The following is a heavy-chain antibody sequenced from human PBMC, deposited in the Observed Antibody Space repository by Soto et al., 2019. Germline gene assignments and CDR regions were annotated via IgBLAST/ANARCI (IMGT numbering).Heavy chain of an antibody. CDR3: VRDRSRPAAMDY. V-gene: IGHV3-7*01. Sequence: GGSLRLSCVASGFTFSRYWMSWVRQAPGKGLEWVANIRQDGTEQFSVDSVKGRFTLSRDNGKNLLYLQMNSLRAEDTAVYYCVRDRSRPAAMDYWGQGALVTVSS. CDR1: GFTFSRYW. D-gene: IGHD2-2*01. CDR2: IRQDGTEQ. J-gene: IGHJ4*02.